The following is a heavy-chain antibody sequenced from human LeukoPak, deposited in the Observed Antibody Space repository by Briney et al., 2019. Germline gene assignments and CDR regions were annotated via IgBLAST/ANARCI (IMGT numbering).Heavy chain of an antibody. CDR1: GYTXSSYG. Sequence: GASVKVSCKASGYTXSSYGLTWVRQAPGQGLEWVGWISSYNRKTNYAQKFPGRVTMSTDTSTSTAYMELRSLRSDDTAVYYCARDESSYSSSPDYWGQGTLVIVSS. CDR3: ARDESSYSSSPDY. J-gene: IGHJ4*02. CDR2: ISSYNRKT. D-gene: IGHD6-6*01. V-gene: IGHV1-18*01.